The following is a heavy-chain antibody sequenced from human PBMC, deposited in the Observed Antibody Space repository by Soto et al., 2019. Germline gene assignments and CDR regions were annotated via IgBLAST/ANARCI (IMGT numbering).Heavy chain of an antibody. CDR2: IIPIFGTP. CDR1: GGTFSRHA. CDR3: ARGWGEDSSDYFYAY. D-gene: IGHD3-22*01. J-gene: IGHJ4*02. Sequence: QVQLVQSGAEVRKPGSSVKVSCKASGGTFSRHAISWVRQAPGQGLEWMGGIIPIFGTPNHAQKFQGRLTSIADEATSTVHMELSSLRSEDTAIYYCARGWGEDSSDYFYAYWGQGTLVIVSS. V-gene: IGHV1-69*01.